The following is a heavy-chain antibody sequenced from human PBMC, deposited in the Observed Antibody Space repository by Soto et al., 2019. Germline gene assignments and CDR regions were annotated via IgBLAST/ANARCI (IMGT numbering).Heavy chain of an antibody. CDR2: IYYSGST. J-gene: IGHJ4*02. D-gene: IGHD5-18*01. V-gene: IGHV4-39*01. CDR1: GGSISSSSYY. Sequence: SETLSLTCTVSGGSISSSSYYWGRIRQPPWKGLEWIGSIYYSGSTYYNPSLKSRVTISVDTSKSQCSLKLSSVTAADTAVYYCARHVRGYSYGYDYWGQGTLVTVSS. CDR3: ARHVRGYSYGYDY.